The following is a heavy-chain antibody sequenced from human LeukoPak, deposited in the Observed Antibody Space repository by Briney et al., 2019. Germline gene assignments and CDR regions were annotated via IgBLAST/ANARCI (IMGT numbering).Heavy chain of an antibody. V-gene: IGHV3-66*01. Sequence: PRGSLRLSYAASGFTVSTNYMSWGRQAPGKGLEWVSLIYSGGGTYYADSVKGRFTISRDNSRNTLSLQMNSLRVDDTAVYYCARGFRSVTTWGYFDSWGQGALVTVSS. J-gene: IGHJ4*02. CDR1: GFTVSTNY. CDR3: ARGFRSVTTWGYFDS. D-gene: IGHD4-17*01. CDR2: IYSGGGT.